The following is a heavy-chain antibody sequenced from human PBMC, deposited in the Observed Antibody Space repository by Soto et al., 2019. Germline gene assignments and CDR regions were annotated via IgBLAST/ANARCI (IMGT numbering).Heavy chain of an antibody. J-gene: IGHJ3*01. Sequence: PGGSLRLSCAASGFTFSSNDTNWVRQAPGKGLEWVSLIYSGGSTYYADSVKGRFTISRDNSKNTLYLQMSSLRAEDTAVYYCATRPLLPGAPWGQGTMVTVSS. V-gene: IGHV3-53*01. CDR1: GFTFSSND. D-gene: IGHD3-22*01. CDR3: ATRPLLPGAP. CDR2: IYSGGST.